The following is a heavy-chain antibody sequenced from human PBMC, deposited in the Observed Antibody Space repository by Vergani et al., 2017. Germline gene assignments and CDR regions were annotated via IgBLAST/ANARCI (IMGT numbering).Heavy chain of an antibody. CDR2: IYYSGST. J-gene: IGHJ4*02. CDR3: ASSPAQDIVVVPAARFDY. Sequence: QLQLQESGPGLVKPSETLSLTCTVSGGSISSSSYYWGWIRQPPGKGLEWIGSIYYSGSTYYNPSLKSRVTISVDTSKNQFSLKLSSVTAADTAVYYCASSPAQDIVVVPAARFDYWGQGTLVTVSS. CDR1: GGSISSSSYY. D-gene: IGHD2-2*01. V-gene: IGHV4-39*01.